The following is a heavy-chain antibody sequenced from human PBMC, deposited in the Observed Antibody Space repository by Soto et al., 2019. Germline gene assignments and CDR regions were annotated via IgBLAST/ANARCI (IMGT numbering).Heavy chain of an antibody. D-gene: IGHD1-1*01. J-gene: IGHJ4*02. CDR3: ARGRNWNYVDY. V-gene: IGHV3-13*01. Sequence: PGGSLRLSCAASGFTFSSYDMHWVRQATGKGLEWVSAIGTAGDTYYPGSVKGRFTISRENAKNSLYLQMNSLRAGDTAVYYCARGRNWNYVDYWGQGTLVTVSS. CDR1: GFTFSSYD. CDR2: IGTAGDT.